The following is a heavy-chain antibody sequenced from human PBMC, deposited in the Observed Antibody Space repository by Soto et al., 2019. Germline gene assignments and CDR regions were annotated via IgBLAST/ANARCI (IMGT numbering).Heavy chain of an antibody. CDR2: ISGSGGST. J-gene: IGHJ6*02. CDR1: GFTFSSYA. D-gene: IGHD4-17*01. V-gene: IGHV3-23*01. CDR3: GKDTVTTDYYYCMDV. Sequence: GGSLRLSCAASGFTFSSYAMSWVRQAPGKGLEWVSAISGSGGSTYYADSVKGRFTISRDNSKNTLDLQMNSLRAEDTAVYYCGKDTVTTDYYYCMDVCGQGTTVTVS.